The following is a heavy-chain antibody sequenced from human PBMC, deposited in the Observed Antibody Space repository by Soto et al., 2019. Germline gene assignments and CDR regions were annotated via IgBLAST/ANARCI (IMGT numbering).Heavy chain of an antibody. CDR2: IYYSGST. CDR1: GGSITSYY. V-gene: IGHV4-59*01. Sequence: SATLSLTCPVFGGSITSYYWSWIRQPPGKGLEWIGYIYYSGSTNYNPSLKSRVTISVDTSKNQFSLKLSSVTAADTAVYYCARARYTQDFDYWGQGTLVTVS. D-gene: IGHD3-16*02. CDR3: ARARYTQDFDY. J-gene: IGHJ4*02.